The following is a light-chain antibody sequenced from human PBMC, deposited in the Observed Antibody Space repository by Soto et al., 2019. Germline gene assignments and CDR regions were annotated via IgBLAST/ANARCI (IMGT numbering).Light chain of an antibody. CDR1: QNIKTY. V-gene: IGKV1-39*01. Sequence: DIQMTQSPSSLSASVGDSVTITCRASQNIKTYLNWYQQKPGKAPNLLFYAASSLHSGVPSRFSGSGSGTDFTLTISSLQPEDFATYYCQQGFSSPPWTFGQGTKVEIK. CDR2: AAS. CDR3: QQGFSSPPWT. J-gene: IGKJ1*01.